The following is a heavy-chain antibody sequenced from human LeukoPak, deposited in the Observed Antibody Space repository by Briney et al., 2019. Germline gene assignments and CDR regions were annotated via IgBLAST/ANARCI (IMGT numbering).Heavy chain of an antibody. CDR1: GYSFTNYW. CDR2: IYPGDSDT. CDR3: GRRREAYNLDY. V-gene: IGHV5-51*01. Sequence: GESLKISCKASGYSFTNYWIGWVRQMPGKGLEWMGIIYPGDSDTRYSPSFQGQVTISADKSISTAYLQWSSLKASGTAMYYCGRRREAYNLDYWGQGTLVTVSS. D-gene: IGHD5-24*01. J-gene: IGHJ4*02.